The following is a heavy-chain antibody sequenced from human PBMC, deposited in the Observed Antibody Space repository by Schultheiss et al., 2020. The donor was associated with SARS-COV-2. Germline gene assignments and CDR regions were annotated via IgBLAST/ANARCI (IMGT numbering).Heavy chain of an antibody. CDR3: AKVSYSSSPEDY. J-gene: IGHJ4*02. CDR2: ISWDGGST. D-gene: IGHD6-6*01. Sequence: GALRLSCAASGFTFDDYTMHWVRQAPGKGLEWVSLISWDGGSTYYADSVKGRFTISRDNSKNSLYLQMNSLRTEDTALYYCAKVSYSSSPEDYWGQGTLVTVSS. CDR1: GFTFDDYT. V-gene: IGHV3-43*01.